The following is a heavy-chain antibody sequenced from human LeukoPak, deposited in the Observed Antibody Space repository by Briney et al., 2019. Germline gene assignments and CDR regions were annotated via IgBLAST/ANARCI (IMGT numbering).Heavy chain of an antibody. CDR1: GYRFNDYY. V-gene: IGHV1-2*02. CDR2: INPKTGVT. J-gene: IGHJ4*02. CDR3: ARDHVSGKDDRNFDY. Sequence: ASVKVSCKASGYRFNDYYMFWIRQAPGQGIEWVGWINPKTGVTSYAQKFQGRVTVTTDTSISTLYMELNSLISDDTAVYYCARDHVSGKDDRNFDYWGQGTLVTVSP. D-gene: IGHD3-10*01.